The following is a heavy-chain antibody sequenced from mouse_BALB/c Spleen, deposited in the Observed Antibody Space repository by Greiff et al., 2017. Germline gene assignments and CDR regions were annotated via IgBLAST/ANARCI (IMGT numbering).Heavy chain of an antibody. CDR2: ISYSGST. D-gene: IGHD2-2*01. V-gene: IGHV3-2*02. J-gene: IGHJ2*01. CDR1: GYSITSDYA. CDR3: AREGLYGYGDY. Sequence: EVQLQESGPGLVKPSQSLSLTCTVTGYSITSDYAWNWIRQFPGNKLEWMGYISYSGSTSYNPSLKSRISITRDTSKNQFFLQLNSVTTEDTATYDCAREGLYGYGDYWGQGTTLTVSS.